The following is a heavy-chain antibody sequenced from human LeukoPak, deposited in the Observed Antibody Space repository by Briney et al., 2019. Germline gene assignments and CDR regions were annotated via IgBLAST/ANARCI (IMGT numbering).Heavy chain of an antibody. V-gene: IGHV1-69*05. CDR3: ARAPLVVVPAAHNWFDP. CDR2: IIPIFGTA. J-gene: IGHJ5*02. Sequence: ASVKVSCKACVGTFSSYAISWVRQAPGQGLEWMGRIIPIFGTANYAQKFQGRVTITTDESTSTAYMELSSLRSEDTAVYYCARAPLVVVPAAHNWFDPWGQGTLVTVSS. D-gene: IGHD2-2*01. CDR1: VGTFSSYA.